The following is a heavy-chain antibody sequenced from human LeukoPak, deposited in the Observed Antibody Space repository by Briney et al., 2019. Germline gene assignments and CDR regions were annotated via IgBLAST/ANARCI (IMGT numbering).Heavy chain of an antibody. V-gene: IGHV3-30*18. CDR1: GFTFSSYG. CDR3: AKGRFEYSSSPTYYHYGMDV. Sequence: PGRSLRLSCAASGFTFSSYGMHWVRQAPGKGLEWVAVISYDGSNKYYADSVKGRFTISRDNSKNTLYLQMNSLRAEDTAVYYCAKGRFEYSSSPTYYHYGMDVWGQGTTVTVSS. CDR2: ISYDGSNK. D-gene: IGHD6-6*01. J-gene: IGHJ6*02.